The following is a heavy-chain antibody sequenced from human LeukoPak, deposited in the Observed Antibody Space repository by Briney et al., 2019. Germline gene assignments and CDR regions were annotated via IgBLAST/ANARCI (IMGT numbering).Heavy chain of an antibody. J-gene: IGHJ4*02. V-gene: IGHV3-74*01. CDR2: IKSEGNI. Sequence: GGCLRLSCATSGLTLRGYWMHWVRQVPGKGPVWVQHIKSEGNICSADSVKGRFTISRDNARNALYRQMNSLRAEDTAVYYCVCGRSGYGHYWGQGTLVTVSS. D-gene: IGHD3-3*01. CDR3: VCGRSGYGHY. CDR1: GLTLRGYW.